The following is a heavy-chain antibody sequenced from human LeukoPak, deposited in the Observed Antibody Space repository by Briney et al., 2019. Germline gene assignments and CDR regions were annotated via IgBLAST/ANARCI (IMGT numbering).Heavy chain of an antibody. J-gene: IGHJ4*02. Sequence: PSETLSLTCTVSGGSVTSYYWNWIRQPPGKGLEWIGHIYFSGITNYNPSLKSRVTVSLDTSKNQFSLKLSSVTAADTAVYYCASSGFGVVTLDYWGQGTLVTVSS. V-gene: IGHV4-59*02. D-gene: IGHD3-3*01. CDR2: IYFSGIT. CDR3: ASSGFGVVTLDY. CDR1: GGSVTSYY.